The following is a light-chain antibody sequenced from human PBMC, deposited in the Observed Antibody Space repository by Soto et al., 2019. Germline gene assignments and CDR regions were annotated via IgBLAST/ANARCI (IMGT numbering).Light chain of an antibody. CDR1: QSVSTD. Sequence: EIVMTQSPATLSVSPGERATLSCRASQSVSTDVAWYQHKPGQSPRLLIYAASTRATGIPARFSGSGSGTEFTLTISSLQSEDFAVYYCQQYNNWTPLTFGPGTNVDI. CDR2: AAS. J-gene: IGKJ3*01. CDR3: QQYNNWTPLT. V-gene: IGKV3D-15*01.